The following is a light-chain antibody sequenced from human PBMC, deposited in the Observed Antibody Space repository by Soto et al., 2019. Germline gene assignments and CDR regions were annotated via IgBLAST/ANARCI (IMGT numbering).Light chain of an antibody. CDR3: QQYDGPPLA. J-gene: IGKJ3*01. CDR2: DAS. Sequence: DIRMTQSPSSLSASVGDRVTITCQASQDISNFLNWYQHKPGKSPKLLINDASDLEAGVPSRFSGSGSSTDFTIPIHSLQPEDVAPYYYQQYDGPPLAFGPGTK. CDR1: QDISNF. V-gene: IGKV1-33*01.